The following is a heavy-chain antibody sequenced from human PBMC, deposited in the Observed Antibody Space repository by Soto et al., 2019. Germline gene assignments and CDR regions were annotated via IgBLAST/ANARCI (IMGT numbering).Heavy chain of an antibody. D-gene: IGHD3-22*01. Sequence: PSETLSLTCTVSGGSISSGGYYWSWIRQHPGKGLEWIGYIYYSGSTYYKPSLKSRVTISVDTSKNQFSLKLSSVTAADTAVYYCARDWLTYYYDGNAFDIWGQGTMVTVSS. CDR2: IYYSGST. CDR1: GGSISSGGYY. V-gene: IGHV4-31*03. CDR3: ARDWLTYYYDGNAFDI. J-gene: IGHJ3*02.